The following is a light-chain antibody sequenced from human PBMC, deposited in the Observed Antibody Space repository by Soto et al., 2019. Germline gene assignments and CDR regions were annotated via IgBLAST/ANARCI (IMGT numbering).Light chain of an antibody. CDR2: WAS. J-gene: IGKJ2*01. CDR1: QTISSSAGNY. V-gene: IGKV4-1*01. CDR3: QQYGSSPYT. Sequence: DIVLTQSPDSLAVSLGERATINCKSSQTISSSAGNYLAWYQQKPGHPPKLLIHWASIRESGVPERFSGSGSGRDFTLTVSSLQAEDVAVYYCQQYGSSPYTFGLGTKLEIK.